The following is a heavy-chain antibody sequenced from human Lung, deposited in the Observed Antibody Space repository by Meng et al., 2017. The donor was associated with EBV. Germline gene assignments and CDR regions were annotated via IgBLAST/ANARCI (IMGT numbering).Heavy chain of an antibody. CDR1: GGSVDSGAYY. J-gene: IGHJ4*02. CDR2: IYYSGST. Sequence: QGQSQESGPGLVKPSQTLSLTCTVSGGSVDSGAYYWSWIRQRPGKGLEWIGYIYYSGSTFYTPSLKSRATLSVDTSKNQFSLKLNSVTAADTAVYYCARLRLVWMFDYWGQGALVTVSS. CDR3: ARLRLVWMFDY. D-gene: IGHD6-19*01. V-gene: IGHV4-31*03.